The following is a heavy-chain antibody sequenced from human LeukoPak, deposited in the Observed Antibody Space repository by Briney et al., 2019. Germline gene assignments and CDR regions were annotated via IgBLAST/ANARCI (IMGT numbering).Heavy chain of an antibody. CDR2: IYPGDSDT. D-gene: IGHD6-6*01. J-gene: IGHJ4*02. Sequence: GESLKISCKGSGYSFTSYWNGWVRQMPGKGLEWMGIIYPGDSDTRYSPSFQGQVTISADKSISTAYLQWSSLKASDTAMYYCARAYSSSSSVSDYWGQGTLVTVSS. V-gene: IGHV5-51*01. CDR3: ARAYSSSSSVSDY. CDR1: GYSFTSYW.